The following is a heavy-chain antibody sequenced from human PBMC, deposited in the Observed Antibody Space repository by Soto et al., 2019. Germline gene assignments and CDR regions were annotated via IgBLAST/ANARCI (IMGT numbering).Heavy chain of an antibody. CDR3: ATVGYCSSTSCQTRYYYYGMDV. D-gene: IGHD2-2*03. V-gene: IGHV3-11*01. CDR2: ISRSGSDI. CDR1: GFTFSDYS. Sequence: GGSLRLSCAASGFTFSDYSMNWVRQAPGRGLEWVSYISRSGSDIYCADSVKGRFTISRDNAKNSLFLQMNSLRAEDTAVYYCATVGYCSSTSCQTRYYYYGMDVWGQGTTVTAP. J-gene: IGHJ6*02.